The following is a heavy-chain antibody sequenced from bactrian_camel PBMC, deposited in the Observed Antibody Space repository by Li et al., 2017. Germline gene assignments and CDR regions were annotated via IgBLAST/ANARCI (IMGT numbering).Heavy chain of an antibody. CDR2: MAWAGNRP. CDR1: GFTIDHRD. J-gene: IGHJ4*01. D-gene: IGHD6*01. V-gene: IGHV3S36*01. Sequence: VQLVESGGGVVRPGVSLRLSCVASGFTIDHRDMTWVRQAPGKGLERISGMAWAGNRPWYAASVKGRFTISRDNAKNTLYLQMNSLKPEDTAVYYCAASYGGNWYWYWGQGTQVTVS. CDR3: AASYGGNWYWY.